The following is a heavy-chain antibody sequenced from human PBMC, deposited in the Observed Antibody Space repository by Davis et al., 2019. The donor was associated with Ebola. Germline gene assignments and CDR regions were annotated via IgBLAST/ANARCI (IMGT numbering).Heavy chain of an antibody. D-gene: IGHD3-10*01. J-gene: IGHJ4*02. CDR1: GYSFTSYW. Sequence: GESLKISCKGSGYSFTSYWIAWVRQMPGKGLEWMGITYAGDSDVRYSPSFEGQVTILVDRSLSTAYLQWSSLKASDTATYYCARQESLYGHIDYWGQGTLVTVSS. CDR3: ARQESLYGHIDY. V-gene: IGHV5-51*01. CDR2: TYAGDSDV.